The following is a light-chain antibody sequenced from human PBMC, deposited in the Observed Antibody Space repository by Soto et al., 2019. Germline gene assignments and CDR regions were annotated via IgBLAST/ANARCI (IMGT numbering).Light chain of an antibody. Sequence: QSALTQPASVSASPGQSITFSCTGTSSDVGGYNYVSWYQQHPGKAPKLMIYDVSNRPSGVSNRFSGSKSGNTASLSISGLQAEDEADYYCSSYTSSSTRVFGTGTKLTVL. CDR1: SSDVGGYNY. J-gene: IGLJ1*01. CDR3: SSYTSSSTRV. CDR2: DVS. V-gene: IGLV2-14*01.